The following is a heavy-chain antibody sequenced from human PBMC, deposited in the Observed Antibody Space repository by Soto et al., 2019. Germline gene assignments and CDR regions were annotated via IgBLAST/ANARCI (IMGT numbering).Heavy chain of an antibody. D-gene: IGHD3-10*02. CDR3: ARHDRGYVGLSY. J-gene: IGHJ4*02. Sequence: GGGLRLSGAASGLAFSEYYMSWIRQPPANGTASVSSLSSSRISTHYAASVKGPFTLSRDNAKNSLYLQMNSLRAEATAVYYCARHDRGYVGLSYWAQATLVTVSS. CDR2: LSSSRIST. CDR1: GLAFSEYY. V-gene: IGHV3-11*06.